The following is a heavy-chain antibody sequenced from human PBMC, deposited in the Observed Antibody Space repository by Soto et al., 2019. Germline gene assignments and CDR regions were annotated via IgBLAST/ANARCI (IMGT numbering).Heavy chain of an antibody. V-gene: IGHV1-69*01. D-gene: IGHD6-19*01. CDR3: ARGLFGQQWLVGFDT. CDR1: GGSFSNYI. J-gene: IGHJ4*02. CDR2: TIPMFATA. Sequence: QVHLVQSGAEVKKPGSSVKVSCKASGGSFSNYIFAWVRQAPGQGLEWMGGTIPMFATAQYAQKLQGRVTITADESTSTVYMDLTSLTSDDTAVYYCARGLFGQQWLVGFDTWGQGTLATVSS.